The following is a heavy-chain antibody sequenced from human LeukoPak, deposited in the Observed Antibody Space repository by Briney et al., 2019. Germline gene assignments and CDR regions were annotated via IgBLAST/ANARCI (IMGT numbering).Heavy chain of an antibody. CDR3: ARDSGRGGCCTNYYYYMDV. CDR1: GFTFISYA. Sequence: PGGSLSLSCAASGFTFISYAIYWVRPPPPKGLEYVSAISSNGGSTYYENSVKRRFTISRSNYKNTLYLQMGSLRAEDMAVYYCARDSGRGGCCTNYYYYMDVWGKGTRVTVSS. D-gene: IGHD2-15*01. J-gene: IGHJ6*03. CDR2: ISSNGGST. V-gene: IGHV3-64*01.